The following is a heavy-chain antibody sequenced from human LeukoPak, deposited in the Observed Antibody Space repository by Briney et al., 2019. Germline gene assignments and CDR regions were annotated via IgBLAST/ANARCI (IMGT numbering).Heavy chain of an antibody. D-gene: IGHD3-22*01. CDR3: AREGADYYDSSGYFDY. Sequence: PGVSLRLSRAASGFIFSDYNMRWTRQARGKGLEGGSSISRSGSNKYYEDSVKGRFSISRDNANNSMYLKMNSLRAENTAVYYCAREGADYYDSSGYFDYWGQGTLVTVSS. V-gene: IGHV3-11*04. CDR1: GFIFSDYN. J-gene: IGHJ4*02. CDR2: ISRSGSNK.